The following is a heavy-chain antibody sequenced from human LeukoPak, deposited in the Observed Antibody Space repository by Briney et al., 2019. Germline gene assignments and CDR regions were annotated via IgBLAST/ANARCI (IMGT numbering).Heavy chain of an antibody. Sequence: SETLSLTCAVSGYSISSGYYWGWIRQPPGKGLEWIGSIYHSGSTYYNPSLKSRVTVSVDTSKNQFSLKLSSVTAADTAVYYCARGDSSGYYAPDYWGQGTLVTVSS. V-gene: IGHV4-38-2*01. CDR3: ARGDSSGYYAPDY. CDR1: GYSISSGYY. CDR2: IYHSGST. J-gene: IGHJ4*02. D-gene: IGHD3-22*01.